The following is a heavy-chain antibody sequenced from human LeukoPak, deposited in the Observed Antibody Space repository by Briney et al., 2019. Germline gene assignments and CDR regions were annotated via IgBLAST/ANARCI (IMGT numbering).Heavy chain of an antibody. V-gene: IGHV3-30*18. CDR2: ISYDGSNK. CDR1: GFTFDDYG. Sequence: GGSLRLSCAASGFTFDDYGMTWVRQAPGKGLEWVAVISYDGSNKYYADSVKGRFTISRDNSKNTLYLQMNSLRAEDTAVYYCAKERGGYNYGDYFDYWGQGTLVTVSS. D-gene: IGHD5-24*01. CDR3: AKERGGYNYGDYFDY. J-gene: IGHJ4*02.